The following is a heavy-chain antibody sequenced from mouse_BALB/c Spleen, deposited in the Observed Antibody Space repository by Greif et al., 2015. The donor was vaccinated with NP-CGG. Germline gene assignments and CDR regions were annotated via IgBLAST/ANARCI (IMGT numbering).Heavy chain of an antibody. J-gene: IGHJ2*01. D-gene: IGHD1-1*01. CDR1: GYTFTSYW. V-gene: IGHV1-7*01. CDR3: ANYYGSSYYFDY. Sequence: VKLQESGAELAKPGASVKMSCKASGYTFTSYWMHWVKQRPGQGLEWIGYINPSTGYTEYNQKFKDKATLTADKSSSXAYMQLSSLTSEDSAVYYCANYYGSSYYFDYWGQGTTLTVSS. CDR2: INPSTGYT.